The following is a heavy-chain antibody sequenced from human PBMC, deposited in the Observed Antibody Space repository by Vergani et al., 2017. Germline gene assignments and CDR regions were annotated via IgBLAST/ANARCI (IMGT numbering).Heavy chain of an antibody. CDR1: GFTFSSYG. Sequence: QVQLVESGGHVVQPGGSLRLSCAASGFTFSSYGMHWVRQPPGKGLEWVATISFDGNKEDYTEAVRGRFTISRDSSKTLYLQMDSLRVEDTAMYFCARDLSYSTAWPFFDSRGQGTLVTVSS. CDR3: ARDLSYSTAWPFFDS. D-gene: IGHD4-11*01. V-gene: IGHV3-30*03. CDR2: ISFDGNKE. J-gene: IGHJ4*02.